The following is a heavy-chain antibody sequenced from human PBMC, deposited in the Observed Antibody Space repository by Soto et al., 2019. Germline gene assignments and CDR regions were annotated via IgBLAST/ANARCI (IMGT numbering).Heavy chain of an antibody. D-gene: IGHD3-10*01. CDR2: IYYSGST. J-gene: IGHJ6*03. CDR3: ARRGNYYGSGSYYMGHYYYYMDV. Sequence: PSETLSLTCTVSGGSISSYYWSWIRQPPGKGLEWIGYIYYSGSTNYNPSLKSRVTISVDTSKNQFSLKLSSVTAADTAVYYRARRGNYYGSGSYYMGHYYYYMDVWGKGTTVTVSS. CDR1: GGSISSYY. V-gene: IGHV4-59*08.